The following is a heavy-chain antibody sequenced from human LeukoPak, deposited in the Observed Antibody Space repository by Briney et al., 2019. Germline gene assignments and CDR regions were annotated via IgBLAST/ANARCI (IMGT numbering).Heavy chain of an antibody. CDR3: ARDSPPPGALNY. V-gene: IGHV4-59*12. CDR2: IYYSGST. D-gene: IGHD1-14*01. J-gene: IGHJ4*02. CDR1: GGSISSYY. Sequence: PSETLSLTCTVSGGSISSYYWSWIRQPPGKGLEWIGYIYYSGSTNYNPSLKSRVTISVDTSKNQFSLKLSSVTAADTAVYYCARDSPPPGALNYWGQGTLVTVSS.